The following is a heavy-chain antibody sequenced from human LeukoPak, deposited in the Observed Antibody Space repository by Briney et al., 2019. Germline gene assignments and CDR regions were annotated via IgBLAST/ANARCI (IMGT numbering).Heavy chain of an antibody. D-gene: IGHD3-10*01. CDR1: GFTFSNAW. V-gene: IGHV3-11*04. CDR2: ISSSGSTI. J-gene: IGHJ4*02. CDR3: ATIPSSLVPVDY. Sequence: PGGSLRLSCAASGFTFSNAWMSWVRQAPGKGLEWVSYISSSGSTIYYADSVKGRFTISRDNAKNSLYLQMNSLRAEDTAVYYCATIPSSLVPVDYWGQGTLVTVSS.